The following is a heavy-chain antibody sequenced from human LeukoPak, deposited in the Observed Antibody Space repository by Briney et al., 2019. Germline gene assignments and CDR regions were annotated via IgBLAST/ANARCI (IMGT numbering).Heavy chain of an antibody. CDR3: ARRPGYYYFDY. D-gene: IGHD5-12*01. CDR1: GGSISSYY. V-gene: IGHV4-39*01. J-gene: IGHJ4*02. CDR2: IYYSGST. Sequence: SETLSLTCTVSGGSISSYYWGWIRQPPGKGLEWIGSIYYSGSTYYNPSLKSRVTISVDTSKNQFSLKLSSVTAADTAVYYCARRPGYYYFDYWGQGTLVTVSS.